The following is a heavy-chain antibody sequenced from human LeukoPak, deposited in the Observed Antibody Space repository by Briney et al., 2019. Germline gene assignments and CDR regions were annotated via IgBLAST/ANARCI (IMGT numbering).Heavy chain of an antibody. CDR2: ISAYNGNT. J-gene: IGHJ4*02. Sequence: ASVKVSCKASGGTFSSYAISWVRQAPGQGLEWMGWISAYNGNTNYAQKLQGRVTMTTDTSTSTAYMELRSLRSDDTAVYYCARDYYLRVPRDWGQGTLVTVSS. CDR3: ARDYYLRVPRD. CDR1: GGTFSSYA. V-gene: IGHV1-18*01. D-gene: IGHD2/OR15-2a*01.